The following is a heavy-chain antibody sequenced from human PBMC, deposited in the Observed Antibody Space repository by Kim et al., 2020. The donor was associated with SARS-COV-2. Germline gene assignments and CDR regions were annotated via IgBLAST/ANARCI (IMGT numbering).Heavy chain of an antibody. J-gene: IGHJ4*02. V-gene: IGHV3-23*01. CDR2: ISGSGGST. CDR1: GFTFSSYA. Sequence: GGSLRLSCAASGFTFSSYAMSWVRQAPGKGLEWVSAISGSGGSTYYADSVKGRFTISRDNSKNTLYLQMNSLRAEDTAVYYCAKLWRGRVVVVVAATHFDYWGQGTLVTVSS. D-gene: IGHD2-15*01. CDR3: AKLWRGRVVVVVAATHFDY.